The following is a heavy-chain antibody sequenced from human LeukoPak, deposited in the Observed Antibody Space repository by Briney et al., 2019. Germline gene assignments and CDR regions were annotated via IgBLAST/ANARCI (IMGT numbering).Heavy chain of an antibody. Sequence: GGSLRLSCAASGFTFSSYSMNWFRQAPGKGLEWVSSISSSSIYIYYADSVKGRFTISRDNAKNSLYLQMNSLRAEDTAVYFCATAGIAVAGTTRFFDYWGQGTLVTVSS. D-gene: IGHD6-19*01. J-gene: IGHJ4*02. CDR2: ISSSSIYI. CDR3: ATAGIAVAGTTRFFDY. CDR1: GFTFSSYS. V-gene: IGHV3-21*04.